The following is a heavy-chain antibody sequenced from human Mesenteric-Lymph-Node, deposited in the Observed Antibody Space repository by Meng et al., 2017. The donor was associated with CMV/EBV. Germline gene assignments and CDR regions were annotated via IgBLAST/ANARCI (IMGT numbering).Heavy chain of an antibody. V-gene: IGHV4-39*01. Sequence: YFWAWVRQPPGKGVEWFASIYYSGTTFYTPSLKRRVSMSVDTSKNQFSLKLYSVTAADTAVYYCARELINYYDSGTDPYYFDYWGPGTLVTVSS. CDR3: ARELINYYDSGTDPYYFDY. D-gene: IGHD3-22*01. CDR1: YF. CDR2: IYYSGTT. J-gene: IGHJ4*02.